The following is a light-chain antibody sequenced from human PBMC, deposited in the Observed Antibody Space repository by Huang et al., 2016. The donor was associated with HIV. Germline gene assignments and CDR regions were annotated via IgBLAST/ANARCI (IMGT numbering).Light chain of an antibody. CDR2: AAS. Sequence: IQMTQSPSSLSASVGDRVTITCRASQTIKYYLNWYQQKPGKAPDLLIYAASSLHSGVPSRFSGSGSGTDFTLTISSLQPEDFATYYCQQSCTTPVTFGGGTKVEI. J-gene: IGKJ4*01. CDR3: QQSCTTPVT. V-gene: IGKV1-39*01. CDR1: QTIKYY.